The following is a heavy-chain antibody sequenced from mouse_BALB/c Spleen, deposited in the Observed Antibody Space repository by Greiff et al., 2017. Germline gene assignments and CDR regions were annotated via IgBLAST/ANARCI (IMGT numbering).Heavy chain of an antibody. V-gene: IGHV1-18*01. J-gene: IGHJ4*01. D-gene: IGHD2-1*01. CDR2: INPYNGGT. CDR3: ARSRKGYGKDAMDY. Sequence: EVKLMESGPELVKPGASMKISCKASGYSFTGYTMNWVKQSHGKNLEWIGLINPYNGGTSYNQKFKGKATLTVDKSSSTAYMELLSLTSEDSAVYYCARSRKGYGKDAMDYWGQGTSVTVSS. CDR1: GYSFTGYT.